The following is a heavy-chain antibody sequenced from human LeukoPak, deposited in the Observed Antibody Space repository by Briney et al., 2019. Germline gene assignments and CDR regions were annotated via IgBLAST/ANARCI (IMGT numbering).Heavy chain of an antibody. CDR2: INPNSGGT. CDR3: ARDAASLASLTMISNWFDP. V-gene: IGHV1-2*02. D-gene: IGHD3-22*01. Sequence: ASVKVSCKASGYTFTGYYMHWVRQAPGQGLEWMGWINPNSGGTNYAQKFQGRVTMTRDTSISTAYMELSRLRSDDTAVYYCARDAASLASLTMISNWFDPWGQGTLVTVSS. J-gene: IGHJ5*02. CDR1: GYTFTGYY.